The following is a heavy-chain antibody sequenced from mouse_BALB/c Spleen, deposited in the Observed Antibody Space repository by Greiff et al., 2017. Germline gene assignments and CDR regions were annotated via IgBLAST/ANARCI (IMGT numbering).Heavy chain of an antibody. CDR1: GFTFSSYA. V-gene: IGHV5-6-5*01. J-gene: IGHJ3*01. D-gene: IGHD2-2*01. Sequence: EVKLVESGGGLVKPGGSLKLSCAASGFTFSSYAMSWVRQTPEKRLEWVASISSGGSTYYPDSVKGRFTISRDNARNILYLQMSSLRSEDTAMYYCARGSPYGYVAYWGQGTLVTVSA. CDR2: ISSGGST. CDR3: ARGSPYGYVAY.